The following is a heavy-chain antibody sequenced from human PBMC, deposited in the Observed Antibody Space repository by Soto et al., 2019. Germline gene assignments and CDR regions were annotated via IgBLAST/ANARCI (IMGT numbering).Heavy chain of an antibody. CDR1: GFIVSDTY. J-gene: IGHJ3*02. CDR2: ISNRGET. D-gene: IGHD2-15*01. CDR3: AREPRYCRGGSCSITGDAYDI. V-gene: IGHV3-66*01. Sequence: EVQLVESGGGLVQPGGSLRLSCTASGFIVSDTYVNWVRQAPGKGLEWVSVISNRGETHYADSVRGRFSLSREISDNTLDLQMNNLRVEDPAVYYCAREPRYCRGGSCSITGDAYDIWGQGTMVTVSS.